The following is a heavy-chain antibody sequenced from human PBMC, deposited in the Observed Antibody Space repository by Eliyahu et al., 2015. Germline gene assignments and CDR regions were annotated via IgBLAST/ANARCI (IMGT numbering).Heavy chain of an antibody. CDR1: GFPXSSYA. J-gene: IGHJ4*02. Sequence: EVQLEESGGGLVQPGGSXRLXCAAXGFPXSSYAMSWGRQAPGKGXEWVSAIGDSGISTYSADSVKGRFTISRDNSKTTLYLQMDSLRVEDTAVYYCAKQIGSCSGGNCYFDYWGQGTLVTVSS. CDR2: IGDSGIST. V-gene: IGHV3-23*04. CDR3: AKQIGSCSGGNCYFDY. D-gene: IGHD2-15*01.